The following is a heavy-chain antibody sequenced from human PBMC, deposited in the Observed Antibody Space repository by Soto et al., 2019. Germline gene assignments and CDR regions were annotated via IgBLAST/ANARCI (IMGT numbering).Heavy chain of an antibody. J-gene: IGHJ5*02. V-gene: IGHV4-4*07. CDR3: AREAGYCSSGSCYPFDP. D-gene: IGHD2-15*01. CDR1: GGSISSYY. Sequence: SETLSLTCTVSGGSISSYYWSWIRQPAGKGLEWIGRIYTSGSTNYNPSLKSRVTMSVDTSKNQFSLKLSSVTAADTAVYYCAREAGYCSSGSCYPFDPWGQGTLVTVSS. CDR2: IYTSGST.